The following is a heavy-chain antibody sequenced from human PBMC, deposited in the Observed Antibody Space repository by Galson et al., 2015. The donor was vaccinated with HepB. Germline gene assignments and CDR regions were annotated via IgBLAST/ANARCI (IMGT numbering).Heavy chain of an antibody. CDR1: GFTFSYYG. CDR2: ISYDGSNK. CDR3: AKDIGVGGTADAFDI. D-gene: IGHD3-10*01. Sequence: SLRLSCAASGFTFSYYGMHWVRQAPGKGLEWVAVISYDGSNKNYADSVKGRVTISRDNSKNTVYLQMNSLRDEDTAVYYCAKDIGVGGTADAFDIWGQGEMVTVSS. V-gene: IGHV3-30*18. J-gene: IGHJ3*02.